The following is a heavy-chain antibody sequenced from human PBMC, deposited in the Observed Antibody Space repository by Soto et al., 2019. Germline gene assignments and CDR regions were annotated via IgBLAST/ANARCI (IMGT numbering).Heavy chain of an antibody. J-gene: IGHJ6*03. D-gene: IGHD6-6*01. CDR3: ARVQAGVARPFYYYYMDV. CDR2: IYSGGST. V-gene: IGHV3-53*04. CDR1: GFTVSSNY. Sequence: GALRLSCAASGFTVSSNYMSWVRQAPGKWLEWVSVIYSGGSTYYADSVKGRFTISRHNSKNTLYLQMNSLRAEDTAVYYCARVQAGVARPFYYYYMDVWGKGTTVTVSS.